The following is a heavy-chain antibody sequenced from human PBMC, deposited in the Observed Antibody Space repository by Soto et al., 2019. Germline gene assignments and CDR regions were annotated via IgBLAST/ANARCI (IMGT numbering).Heavy chain of an antibody. CDR3: ARSTTVVTPRYYYGMDV. CDR1: GYTFTGYY. J-gene: IGHJ6*02. D-gene: IGHD4-17*01. V-gene: IGHV1-2*04. Sequence: ASVKVSCKASGYTFTGYYMHWVRQAPGQGLEWMGWINPNSGGTNYAQKFQGWVTMTRDTSISTAYMELSRLRSDDTAVYYCARSTTVVTPRYYYGMDVWGQGTTVTVSS. CDR2: INPNSGGT.